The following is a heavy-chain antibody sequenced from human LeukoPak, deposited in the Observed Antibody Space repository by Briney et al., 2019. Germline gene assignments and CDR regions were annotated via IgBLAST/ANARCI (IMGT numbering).Heavy chain of an antibody. CDR3: ATDSPETAAFDY. V-gene: IGHV3-48*04. CDR1: GFSFSTYS. CDR2: IVGSSSTI. J-gene: IGHJ4*02. Sequence: PGGSLRLSCTASGFSFSTYSMNWVRQAPGKGLEWVSYIVGSSSTIYYADSVKGRFTISRDNAKNSLYLQMDSLRAEDTAVYYCATDSPETAAFDYWGRGTLVTVSS. D-gene: IGHD1-1*01.